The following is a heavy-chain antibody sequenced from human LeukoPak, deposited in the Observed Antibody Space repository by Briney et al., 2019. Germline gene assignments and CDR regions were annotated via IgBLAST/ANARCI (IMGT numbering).Heavy chain of an antibody. CDR2: IYYSVTT. CDR1: GYSISSGYY. V-gene: IGHV4-38-2*02. J-gene: IGHJ4*02. D-gene: IGHD3-9*01. Sequence: PSETLSLTCTVSGYSISSGYYWGWIRQPPGKGLEWIGSIYYSVTTYYNPSLKSRVTISVDTSKNQFSLKLNSVTAADTAVYYCARRITIFWRGLFDYWGQGTLVTVSS. CDR3: ARRITIFWRGLFDY.